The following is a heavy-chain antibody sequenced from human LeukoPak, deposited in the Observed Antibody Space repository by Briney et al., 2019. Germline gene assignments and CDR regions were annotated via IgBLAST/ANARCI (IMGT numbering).Heavy chain of an antibody. CDR3: ARGSPIFGVALNWFDP. V-gene: IGHV4-34*01. J-gene: IGHJ5*02. D-gene: IGHD3-3*01. CDR1: GGSFSGYY. Sequence: PSETLSLTCAVYGGSFSGYYWSWIRQPPGKGLEWIGEINHSGSTNYNPSLKSRVTISVDTSKNQFSLKLSSVTAADTAVYYCARGSPIFGVALNWFDPWGQGTLVTVSS. CDR2: INHSGST.